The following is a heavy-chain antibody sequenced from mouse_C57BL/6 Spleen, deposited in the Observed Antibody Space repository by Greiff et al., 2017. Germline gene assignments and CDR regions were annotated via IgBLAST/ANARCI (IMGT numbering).Heavy chain of an antibody. J-gene: IGHJ1*03. V-gene: IGHV6-3*01. CDR3: TYLWDFDG. CDR1: GFTFSNYW. CDR2: IRLKSDNYAT. Sequence: EVKLMESGGGLVQPGGSMKLSCVASGFTFSNYWMNWVRQSPEKGLEWVAQIRLKSDNYATHYAESVKGRFTISRDDSKSSVYLQMNNLRAEDTGMYYCTYLWDFDGWGTGTTVTVSS.